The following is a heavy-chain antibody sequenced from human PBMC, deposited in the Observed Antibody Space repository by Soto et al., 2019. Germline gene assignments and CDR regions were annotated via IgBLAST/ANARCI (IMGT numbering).Heavy chain of an antibody. J-gene: IGHJ3*02. CDR3: ARRIWRGVDAFDI. D-gene: IGHD3-3*01. V-gene: IGHV4-31*03. Sequence: SETLSLTCTVSGGSISSGGYYWSWIRQHPGKGLEWIGYIYYSGSTYYNPSLKSRVTISVDTSKNQFSLKLSSVTAADTAVYYCARRIWRGVDAFDIWGQGTMVTV. CDR1: GGSISSGGYY. CDR2: IYYSGST.